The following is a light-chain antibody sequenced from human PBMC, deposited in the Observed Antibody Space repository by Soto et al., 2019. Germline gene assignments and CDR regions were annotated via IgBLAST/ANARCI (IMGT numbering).Light chain of an antibody. CDR2: DGS. CDR1: QSIRSW. V-gene: IGKV1-5*01. CDR3: QQYIDCGT. J-gene: IGKJ1*01. Sequence: DIQMTQSPSTLSASVGDRGTITCRASQSIRSWLAWYPPKPGKAPKLLIYDGSSLESGVPSRFSGSGSGTEFTLTISSLQPDEFATYYCQQYIDCGTFGQGTKVEIK.